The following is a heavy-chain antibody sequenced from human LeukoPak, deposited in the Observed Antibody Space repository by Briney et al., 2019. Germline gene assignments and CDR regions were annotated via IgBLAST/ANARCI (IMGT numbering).Heavy chain of an antibody. V-gene: IGHV3-33*01. CDR3: ARRVREMAYAFDI. Sequence: GGSLRLSCAASGFTFSSYGMHWVRQAPGKGLEWVAVIWYDGSNKYYADSVKGRFTISRDNSKNTLYLQMNSLRAEDTAVYYCARRVREMAYAFDIWGQGTMVTVSS. CDR1: GFTFSSYG. J-gene: IGHJ3*02. D-gene: IGHD5-24*01. CDR2: IWYDGSNK.